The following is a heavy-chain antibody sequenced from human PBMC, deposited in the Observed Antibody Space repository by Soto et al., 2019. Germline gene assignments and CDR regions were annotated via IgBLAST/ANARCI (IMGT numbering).Heavy chain of an antibody. D-gene: IGHD3-10*01. CDR3: ARGRFGELLRDQYYYYGMDV. V-gene: IGHV1-69*01. CDR1: GGTFSTKV. CDR2: IIPIFGTA. J-gene: IGHJ6*02. Sequence: QVQLVQSGAEVKKPGSSVKVSCKASGGTFSTKVTSWVRQAPGQGLEGMGGIIPIFGTANYAQKFQGRVTITADESTSTAYMELSSLRSEDTAVYYCARGRFGELLRDQYYYYGMDVWGQGTTVTVSS.